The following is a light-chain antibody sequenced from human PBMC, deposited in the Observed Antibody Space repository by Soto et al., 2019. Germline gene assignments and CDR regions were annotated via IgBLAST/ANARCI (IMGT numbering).Light chain of an antibody. CDR3: QKYNNWPYT. CDR1: QSVSSN. Sequence: EIVMTQSPATLSVSPGERATLSCRASQSVSSNLAWYQQKPGQAPRLLIYGASTRATGIPARISGSGSGTEFNLTISSLQSEDSAVYYCQKYNNWPYTVGQGTNLEIK. CDR2: GAS. J-gene: IGKJ2*01. V-gene: IGKV3-15*01.